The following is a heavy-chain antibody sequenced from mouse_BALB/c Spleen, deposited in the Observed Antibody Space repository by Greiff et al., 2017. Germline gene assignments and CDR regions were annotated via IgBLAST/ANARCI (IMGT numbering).Heavy chain of an antibody. D-gene: IGHD2-13*01. CDR2: ISDGGSYT. CDR3: ARGGWGDYEYYAMEN. CDR1: GFTFSDYY. J-gene: IGHJ4*01. V-gene: IGHV5-4*02. Sequence: EVKLVESGGGLVKPGGSLKLSCAASGFTFSDYYMYWVRQTPEKRLEWVATISDGGSYTYYPDSVKGRFTISRDNAKNNLYLQMSSLKSEDTAMYYCARGGWGDYEYYAMENRGQGTSDTVSS.